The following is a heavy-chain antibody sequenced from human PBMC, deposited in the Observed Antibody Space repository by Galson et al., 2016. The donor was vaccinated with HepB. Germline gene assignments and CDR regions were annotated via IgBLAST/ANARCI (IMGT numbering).Heavy chain of an antibody. J-gene: IGHJ4*02. Sequence: SVKVSCKASGYTFINYYMHWVRQAPGQGLEWMGIGNPRTGSTSYAQKFQDRVTVTRDTSTSTVYMELSSLRAEDTAVYYCARAEDCAGDCPQRYFLDYWGQGTLVTVSS. D-gene: IGHD2-21*02. CDR1: GYTFINYY. V-gene: IGHV1-46*01. CDR2: GNPRTGST. CDR3: ARAEDCAGDCPQRYFLDY.